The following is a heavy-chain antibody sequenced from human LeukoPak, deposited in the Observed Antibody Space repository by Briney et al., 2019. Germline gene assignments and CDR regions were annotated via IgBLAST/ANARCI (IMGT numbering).Heavy chain of an antibody. CDR3: ARGTGSVDY. J-gene: IGHJ4*02. Sequence: PGGSLRLSCAASVFTFSTHAMTAVRQAPGKGLEWVSAISGSGGSTYYVDSVKGRFTISRDNSKNTLYLQMNSLRAEDTAVYYGARGTGSVDYWGQGTLVTVSS. CDR1: VFTFSTHA. V-gene: IGHV3-23*01. CDR2: ISGSGGST.